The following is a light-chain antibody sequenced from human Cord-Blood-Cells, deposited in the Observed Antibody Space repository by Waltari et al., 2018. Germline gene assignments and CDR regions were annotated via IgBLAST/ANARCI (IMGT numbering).Light chain of an antibody. Sequence: QSALTQPPSASGSPRQSVTIPCTGTSSAVGGYNYVSWYQQHPGKAPKLMIYEGSKRPSGVPDRFSGSKSGNTASLTVSGLQAEDEADYYCSSYAGSNNLVFGTGTKVTVL. CDR1: SSAVGGYNY. J-gene: IGLJ1*01. V-gene: IGLV2-8*01. CDR2: EGS. CDR3: SSYAGSNNLV.